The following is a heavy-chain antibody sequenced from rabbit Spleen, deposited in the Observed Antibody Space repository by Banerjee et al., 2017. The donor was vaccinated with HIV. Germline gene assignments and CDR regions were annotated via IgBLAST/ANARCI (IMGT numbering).Heavy chain of an antibody. CDR3: ARDTGTSFSSYGMDL. J-gene: IGHJ6*01. D-gene: IGHD7-1*01. CDR2: IAGSSSAFT. CDR1: GFSFSSSYY. V-gene: IGHV1S40*01. Sequence: QSLEESGGDLVKPGASLTLTCTASGFSFSSSYYICWVRQAPGKGLEWISCIAGSSSAFTYSATWATGRFTISKTSSTTVTLQMTSLTVADTATYFCARDTGTSFSSYGMDLWGPGTLVTVS.